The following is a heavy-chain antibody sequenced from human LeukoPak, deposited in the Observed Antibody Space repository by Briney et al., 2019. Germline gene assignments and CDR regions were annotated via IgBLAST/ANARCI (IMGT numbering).Heavy chain of an antibody. Sequence: SETLSLTCAVYGGSFSGYYWSWIRQPPGKGLEWIGEINHSGSTNYNPSLKSRVTISVDTSKNQFSLKLSSVTAADTAVYYCAREVTMIVGDEAAGWFDPWGQGTLVTVSS. V-gene: IGHV4-34*01. D-gene: IGHD3-22*01. CDR3: AREVTMIVGDEAAGWFDP. CDR1: GGSFSGYY. J-gene: IGHJ5*02. CDR2: INHSGST.